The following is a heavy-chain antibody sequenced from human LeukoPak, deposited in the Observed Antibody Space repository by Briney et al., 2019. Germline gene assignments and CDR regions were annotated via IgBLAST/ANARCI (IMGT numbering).Heavy chain of an antibody. CDR3: ASSTSGRGDFDY. CDR1: GGSFSGYY. D-gene: IGHD2-2*01. CDR2: LNHSGST. J-gene: IGHJ4*02. V-gene: IGHV4-34*01. Sequence: SETLSLTCTVYGGSFSGYYWSWIRQPPGKGLEWIGDLNHSGSTNYNPSLKSRVTISLDTSKNHFSLKLSSVAAADTAVYYCASSTSGRGDFDYWGQGTLVNVSS.